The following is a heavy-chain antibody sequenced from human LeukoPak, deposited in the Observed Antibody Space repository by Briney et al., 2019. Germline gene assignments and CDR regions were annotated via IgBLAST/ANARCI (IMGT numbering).Heavy chain of an antibody. J-gene: IGHJ5*02. CDR3: ATWRDKAAVS. Sequence: GGSLRLSCAASGLTFSSYAMSWGRQAPGKGLEWVSAISSNGGGTYYADSVKGRFTIYRDNSKNTLCLQMNSLRAEDTAIYYCATWRDKAAVSWGQGTLVTVFS. CDR2: ISSNGGGT. V-gene: IGHV3-23*01. D-gene: IGHD6-13*01. CDR1: GLTFSSYA.